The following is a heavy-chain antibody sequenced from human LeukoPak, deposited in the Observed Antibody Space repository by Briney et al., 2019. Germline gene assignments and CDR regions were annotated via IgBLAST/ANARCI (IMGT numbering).Heavy chain of an antibody. D-gene: IGHD3-3*01. J-gene: IGHJ6*03. CDR1: TPSLTTTYY. CDR2: IHHRGST. V-gene: IGHV4-38-2*01. CDR3: YRFYYDLRGSHMTFCNMDV. Sequence: SETLSLTCAVFTPSLTTTYYGAWIRPPPGRGLEWIGSIHHRGSTHFNPSLKSRVSISVDTSRNRVSVRLTSVTPADPGVNYCYRFYYDLRGSHMTFCNMDVWGKGTTVTVSS.